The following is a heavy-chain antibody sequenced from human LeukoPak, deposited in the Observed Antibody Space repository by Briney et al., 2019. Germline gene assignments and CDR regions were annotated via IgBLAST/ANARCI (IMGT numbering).Heavy chain of an antibody. D-gene: IGHD2-15*01. CDR2: IYYSGST. J-gene: IGHJ4*02. V-gene: IGHV4-31*03. CDR1: GGSISSGGYY. CDR3: ARVRGGILVHDY. Sequence: TLSLTCTVSGGSISSGGYYWSWIRQHPGKGLEWIGYIYYSGSTYYNPSLKSRVTISVDTSKNQFSLKLSSVTAADTAVYYCARVRGGILVHDYWGQGTLVTVSS.